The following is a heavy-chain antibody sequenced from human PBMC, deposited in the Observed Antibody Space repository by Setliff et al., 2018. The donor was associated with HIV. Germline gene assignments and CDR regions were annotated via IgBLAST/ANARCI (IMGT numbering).Heavy chain of an antibody. D-gene: IGHD1-1*01. CDR3: AREAVWSDAFDI. V-gene: IGHV3-30-3*01. CDR1: GFTFSSYA. CDR2: ISYDGSNK. J-gene: IGHJ3*02. Sequence: RLSCAASGFTFSSYAMHWVRQAPGKGLEWVAVISYDGSNKYYADSVKGRFTISRDNSKNTLYLQMNSLRAEDTAVYYCAREAVWSDAFDIWGQGTMVTVSS.